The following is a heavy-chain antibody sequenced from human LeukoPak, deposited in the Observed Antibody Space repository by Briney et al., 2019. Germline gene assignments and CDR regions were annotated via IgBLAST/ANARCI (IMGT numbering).Heavy chain of an antibody. V-gene: IGHV3-23*01. J-gene: IGHJ3*02. Sequence: GGSLRLSCAASGFTFSTHAMYWVRQAPGKGLEWVSSITSSGGSTYYADSVKGRFTISRDNSKNSLYLQMNSLRAEDTAVYYCARATISVAYAFDIWGQGTMVTVSS. CDR1: GFTFSTHA. CDR3: ARATISVAYAFDI. CDR2: ITSSGGST. D-gene: IGHD6-19*01.